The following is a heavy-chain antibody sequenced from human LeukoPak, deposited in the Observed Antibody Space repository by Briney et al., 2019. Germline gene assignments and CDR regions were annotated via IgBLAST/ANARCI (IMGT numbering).Heavy chain of an antibody. CDR1: GFTFSSYW. CDR2: IKQDGSEK. Sequence: GGSLRLSCAASGFTFSSYWMSWVRQAPGKGLEWVANIKQDGSEKYYVDSVKGRFTISRDNAKNSLYLQMNSLRAEDTAVYYCARSGKQQLVSPYYYYGMDVWGQGTTVTVSS. V-gene: IGHV3-7*03. D-gene: IGHD6-13*01. CDR3: ARSGKQQLVSPYYYYGMDV. J-gene: IGHJ6*02.